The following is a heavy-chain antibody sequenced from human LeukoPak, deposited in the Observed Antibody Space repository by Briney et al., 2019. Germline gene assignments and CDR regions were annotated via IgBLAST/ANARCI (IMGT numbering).Heavy chain of an antibody. CDR1: GYTFTSYG. CDR2: ISAYNGNT. V-gene: IGHV1-18*01. CDR3: ARDDYDSSGYYYPYYLDY. Sequence: ASVKVSCKASGYTFTSYGISWVRQAPGQGLEWMGWISAYNGNTNYAQKLQGRVTMTTDTSTSTAYMELRSLRSDDTAVYYCARDDYDSSGYYYPYYLDYWGQGTLVTVSS. J-gene: IGHJ4*02. D-gene: IGHD3-22*01.